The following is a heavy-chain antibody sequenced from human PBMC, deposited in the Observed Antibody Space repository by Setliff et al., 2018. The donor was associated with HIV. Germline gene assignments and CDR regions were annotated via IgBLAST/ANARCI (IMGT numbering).Heavy chain of an antibody. CDR1: GFSFSNYA. J-gene: IGHJ3*02. V-gene: IGHV3-64*04. D-gene: IGHD6-25*01. CDR3: AKDGDYRSGDYDAFDI. Sequence: LRLSCSASGFSFSNYAMHWVRQAPGKGLEYVSAISGNGGNTYYTDSVKGRFTISRDNAKNTLYLQMNSLRAEDTAVYYCAKDGDYRSGDYDAFDIWGQGTMVTVSS. CDR2: ISGNGGNT.